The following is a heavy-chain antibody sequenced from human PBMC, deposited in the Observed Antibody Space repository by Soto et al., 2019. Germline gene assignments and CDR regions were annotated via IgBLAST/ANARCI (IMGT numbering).Heavy chain of an antibody. V-gene: IGHV4-59*08. Sequence: QVQLQESGPGLVKPSETLSLTCTVTGGSISSYYWSWIRQPPGKGLEWIGYIYYSGSTNYNPSLTCAVTTAVDTSKSPFSLYLSTVTAAATAVWYCARGGGSPDYWGHGCLGTVSS. CDR2: IYYSGST. D-gene: IGHD1-26*01. J-gene: IGHJ4*01. CDR3: ARGGGSPDY. CDR1: GGSISSYY.